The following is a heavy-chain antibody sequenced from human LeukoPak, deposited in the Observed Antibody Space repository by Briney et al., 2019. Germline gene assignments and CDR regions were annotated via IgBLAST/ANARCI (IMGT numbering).Heavy chain of an antibody. Sequence: PGGSLRLSCASSGLTFSSYSMNWVRQAPGKGLEWVSTISSNGNYIMYADSVKGRFTISRDNAKNSLYLQMNSLRAEDTAVYYCARDRDFLGSGWSNSFDYWGQGTLVTVSS. CDR2: ISSNGNYI. CDR1: GLTFSSYS. V-gene: IGHV3-21*01. CDR3: ARDRDFLGSGWSNSFDY. D-gene: IGHD6-19*01. J-gene: IGHJ4*02.